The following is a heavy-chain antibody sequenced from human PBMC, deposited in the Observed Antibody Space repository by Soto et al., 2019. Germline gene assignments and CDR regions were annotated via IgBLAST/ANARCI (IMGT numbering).Heavy chain of an antibody. V-gene: IGHV3-30-3*01. Sequence: GGSLRLSCAASGFTFSSYAMHWVRQAPGKGLEWVAVISYDGSNKYYADSVKGRFTISRDNSKNTLYLQMNSPRAEDTAVYYCAKGLTSGYYYGMDVWGQGNPGHRLL. D-gene: IGHD3-16*01. J-gene: IGHJ6*02. CDR1: GFTFSSYA. CDR2: ISYDGSNK. CDR3: AKGLTSGYYYGMDV.